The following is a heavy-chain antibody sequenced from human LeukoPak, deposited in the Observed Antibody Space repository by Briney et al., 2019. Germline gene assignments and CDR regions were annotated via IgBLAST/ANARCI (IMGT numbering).Heavy chain of an antibody. Sequence: GESLKISCKGSGFIFTGYWIVWVRQMPGKGLEWMGIIYPADSETTYSPSFQGQITISADRSSTTAHLQWSSLKASDTAIDYCARATCVNGICYTLYWGQGSLVTVSS. CDR3: ARATCVNGICYTLY. V-gene: IGHV5-51*01. CDR1: GFIFTGYW. D-gene: IGHD2-8*01. J-gene: IGHJ4*02. CDR2: IYPADSET.